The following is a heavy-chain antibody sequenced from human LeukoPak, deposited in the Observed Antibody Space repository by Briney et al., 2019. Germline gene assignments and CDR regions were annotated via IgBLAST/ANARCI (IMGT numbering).Heavy chain of an antibody. D-gene: IGHD2-2*01. J-gene: IGHJ4*02. V-gene: IGHV1-18*01. Sequence: ASAKVSCKASGYTFSSYGISWVRQAPGQGLEWMGWISTYNADTNYGQNLQGRVTMTTDTSTSTAYMELRSLRTDDAAVYYCARDFCRDTSCYYGFWGQGTLVTVSP. CDR3: ARDFCRDTSCYYGF. CDR2: ISTYNADT. CDR1: GYTFSSYG.